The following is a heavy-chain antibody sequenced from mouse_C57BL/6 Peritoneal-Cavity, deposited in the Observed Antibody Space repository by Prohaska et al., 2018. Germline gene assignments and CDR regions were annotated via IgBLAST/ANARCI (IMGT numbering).Heavy chain of an antibody. J-gene: IGHJ2*01. CDR3: ESYYGSSHFDY. V-gene: IGHV1-19*01. CDR2: INPYNGGT. Sequence: EVQLQQSGPVLVKPGASVKMSCKASGYTFTDYYMNWVKQSHGKSLEWIGVINPYNGGTSYNQKFKGKATLIVDKSSSTAYMELNSLTSEESAVYYCESYYGSSHFDYWGQGNTCTVSS. CDR1: GYTFTDYY. D-gene: IGHD1-1*01.